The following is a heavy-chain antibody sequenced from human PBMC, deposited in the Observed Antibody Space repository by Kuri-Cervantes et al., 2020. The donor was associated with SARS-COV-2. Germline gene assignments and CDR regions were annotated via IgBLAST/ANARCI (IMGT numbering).Heavy chain of an antibody. CDR3: ARSGSYPYYYYYMDV. J-gene: IGHJ6*03. CDR2: IYYSGST. D-gene: IGHD1-26*01. V-gene: IGHV4-38-2*01. Sequence: GSLRLSCAVSGYSISSGYYWGWIRQPPGKGLEWIGSIYYSGSTYYNPSLKSRVTISVDTSKNQFSLKLSSVTAADTAVYYCARSGSYPYYYYYMDVWGKGTTVTVSS. CDR1: GYSISSGYY.